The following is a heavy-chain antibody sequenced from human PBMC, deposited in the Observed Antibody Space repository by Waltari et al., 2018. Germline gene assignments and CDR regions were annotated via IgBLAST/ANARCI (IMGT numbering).Heavy chain of an antibody. D-gene: IGHD6-13*01. Sequence: EVHLVESGGGLVKPGGSLRVSCAASVFAFSSFSINWIRQTPGKGLEWVSSISKSGRVTEYADSVKGRFTISRDNANNSVYLQMNSLRVEDTAVYYCNVELAEAGNWGQGTLVTVSP. CDR3: NVELAEAGN. V-gene: IGHV3-21*06. J-gene: IGHJ4*02. CDR1: VFAFSSFS. CDR2: ISKSGRVT.